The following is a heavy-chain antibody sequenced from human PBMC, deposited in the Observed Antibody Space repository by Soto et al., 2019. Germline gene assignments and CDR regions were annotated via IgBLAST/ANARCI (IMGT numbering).Heavy chain of an antibody. D-gene: IGHD3-10*01. CDR1: GFTVGNNY. CDR3: AKDGRSSGSHYNSFGY. V-gene: IGHV3-53*01. J-gene: IGHJ4*02. Sequence: EVQLVESGGGLIQPGGSLKLSCAASGFTVGNNYMSWVRQAPGKGLEWVSLIYSTGTTKYADSVKGRFTVSRDNAKNTLYLQMNSLRADDTAVYYCAKDGRSSGSHYNSFGYWGQGTLVTVSS. CDR2: IYSTGTT.